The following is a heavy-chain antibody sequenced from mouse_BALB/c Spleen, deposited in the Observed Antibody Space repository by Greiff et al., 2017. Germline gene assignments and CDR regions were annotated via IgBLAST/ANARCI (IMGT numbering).Heavy chain of an antibody. V-gene: IGHV2-6-7*01. Sequence: QVQLKESGPGLVAPSQSLSITCTVSGFSLTGYGVNWVRQPPGKGLEWLGMIWGDGSTDYNSALKSRLSTSKDNSKSQVFLKMNSLQTDDTARYYCARDKNGYDGRYFDVWGAGTTVTVSS. CDR1: GFSLTGYG. J-gene: IGHJ1*01. CDR2: IWGDGST. CDR3: ARDKNGYDGRYFDV. D-gene: IGHD2-2*01.